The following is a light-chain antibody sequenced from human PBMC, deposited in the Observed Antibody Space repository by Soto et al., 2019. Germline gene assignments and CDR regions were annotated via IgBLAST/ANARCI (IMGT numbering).Light chain of an antibody. J-gene: IGLJ1*01. V-gene: IGLV2-14*01. Sequence: QSVLTQPASVSGAPGQSITISCTGTSSDVGGYNYVSWYQQHPGKAPKLMIYEVSNRPSGVSSRFSGYKSGNTASLTISGLQAEDEADYYCSSYRSSSSFVFGTGTKVTVL. CDR2: EVS. CDR3: SSYRSSSSFV. CDR1: SSDVGGYNY.